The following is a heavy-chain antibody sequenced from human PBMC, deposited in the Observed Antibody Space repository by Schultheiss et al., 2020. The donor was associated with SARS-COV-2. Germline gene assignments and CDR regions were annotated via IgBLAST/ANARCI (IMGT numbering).Heavy chain of an antibody. V-gene: IGHV4-61*08. Sequence: SETLSLTCTVSGGSISSGGYYWSWIRQPPGKGLEWIGYIYYSGSTNYNPSLKSRVTISVDTSKNQFSLRLTSVTAADTAVYYCARAFCGGDCYSVGYFGLWGRGSLVTVSS. D-gene: IGHD2-21*02. CDR1: GGSISSGGYY. J-gene: IGHJ2*01. CDR2: IYYSGST. CDR3: ARAFCGGDCYSVGYFGL.